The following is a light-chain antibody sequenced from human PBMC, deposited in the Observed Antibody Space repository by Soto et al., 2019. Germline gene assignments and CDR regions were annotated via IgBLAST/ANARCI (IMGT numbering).Light chain of an antibody. CDR2: DTS. Sequence: VMTQSPATLSVSPGERATLSCRASESVSSNLAWYQQRPGQAPSLLIYDTSTRATGVPDRFSGSGSGTDFALTISRVEPEDFAIYFCQQYGSSPGTFGQGTKVDIK. V-gene: IGKV3-20*01. CDR1: ESVSSN. J-gene: IGKJ1*01. CDR3: QQYGSSPGT.